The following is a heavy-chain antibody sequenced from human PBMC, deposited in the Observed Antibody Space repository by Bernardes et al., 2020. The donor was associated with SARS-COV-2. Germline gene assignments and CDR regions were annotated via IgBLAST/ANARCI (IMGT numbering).Heavy chain of an antibody. Sequence: GGSLRLSCAASGFTFSNYAMSWVRQAPGKGLEWVSAISSSGGGTYYADSVKGRLTMSRDNSKNTLYLQMNSLRAEDTAVYYCAKVWSGGSYGWHDAFDIWGQGTMVTVSS. CDR2: ISSSGGGT. V-gene: IGHV3-23*01. D-gene: IGHD2-15*01. CDR3: AKVWSGGSYGWHDAFDI. CDR1: GFTFSNYA. J-gene: IGHJ3*02.